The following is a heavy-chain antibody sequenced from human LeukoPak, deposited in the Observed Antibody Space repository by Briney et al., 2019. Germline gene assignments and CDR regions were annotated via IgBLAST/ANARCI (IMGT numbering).Heavy chain of an antibody. CDR3: ARQVGVDDAFDI. J-gene: IGHJ3*02. CDR2: ISYAGSNN. CDR1: GFTFSSYT. D-gene: IGHD1-26*01. Sequence: GGSLRLSCAASGFTFSSYTMDWVRQAPGKGLEWVARISYAGSNNYYADSVKGRFTISSDNPKNTLYLQMDSLRAEDTAVYYCARQVGVDDAFDIWGQGTMVTISS. V-gene: IGHV3-30-3*01.